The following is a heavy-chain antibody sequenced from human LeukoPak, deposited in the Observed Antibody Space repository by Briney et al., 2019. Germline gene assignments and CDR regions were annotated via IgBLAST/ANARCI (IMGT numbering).Heavy chain of an antibody. V-gene: IGHV4-59*12. D-gene: IGHD3-22*01. CDR2: IYYSGST. CDR1: GGSISSYY. Sequence: SETLSLTCTVSGGSISSYYWSWIRQPPGKGLEWIGYIYYSGSTNYNPSLKSRVTISVDTSKDQFSLKLSSVTAADTAVYYCARSRSGYYQYYFDYWGQGTLVTVSS. CDR3: ARSRSGYYQYYFDY. J-gene: IGHJ4*02.